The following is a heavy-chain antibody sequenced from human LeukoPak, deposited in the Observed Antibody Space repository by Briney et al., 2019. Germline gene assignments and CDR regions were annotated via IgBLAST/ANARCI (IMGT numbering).Heavy chain of an antibody. CDR1: GGSISGYY. CDR2: IYYSGST. D-gene: IGHD6-6*01. J-gene: IGHJ4*02. Sequence: SETLSLTCTVSGGSISGYYWSWVRQPPGKGLEWIGYIYYSGSTNYNPSLKSRVTISVDTSNHQFSLKLSCGSGQGTALYYCARHRPGPYDYWGQGTLVTVSS. V-gene: IGHV4-59*08. CDR3: ARHRPGPYDY.